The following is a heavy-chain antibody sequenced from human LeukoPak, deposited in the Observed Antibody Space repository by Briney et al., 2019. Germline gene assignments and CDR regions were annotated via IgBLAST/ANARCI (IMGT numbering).Heavy chain of an antibody. CDR2: MNPNSGNT. Sequence: ASVKFSCKASGYTFTSYDINCVRQATGQGLEWMGWMNPNSGNTGYAQKFQGRVTMTRNTSISTAYMELSSLRSEDTTVYYCARDMVAASDWFDPRGQGTLVTVSS. V-gene: IGHV1-8*01. CDR3: ARDMVAASDWFDP. CDR1: GYTFTSYD. J-gene: IGHJ5*02. D-gene: IGHD2-15*01.